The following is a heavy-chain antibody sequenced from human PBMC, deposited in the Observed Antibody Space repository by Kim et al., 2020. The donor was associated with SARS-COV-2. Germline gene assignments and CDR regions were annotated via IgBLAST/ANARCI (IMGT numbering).Heavy chain of an antibody. D-gene: IGHD1-1*01. Sequence: GGSLRLSCAASGFTFDDYAMHWVRQAPGKGLEWVSLISGDGGSTYYADSVRGRFTISRDNSKNSLYLQMNSLRTEDTALYYCAKDHNDRGALPWFDPWGQGTLVTVSS. CDR1: GFTFDDYA. CDR2: ISGDGGST. J-gene: IGHJ5*02. CDR3: AKDHNDRGALPWFDP. V-gene: IGHV3-43*02.